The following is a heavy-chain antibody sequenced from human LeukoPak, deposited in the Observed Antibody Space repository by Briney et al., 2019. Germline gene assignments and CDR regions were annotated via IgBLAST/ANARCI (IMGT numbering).Heavy chain of an antibody. V-gene: IGHV1-3*01. Sequence: GASVKVSCKASGYTFTSYAMHWVRQAPGQRLEWMGWINAGNGNTKYSQKFQGRVTITRDTSASTAYMEQSSLRSEDTAVYYCARLSRWLQYLYFDYWGQGTLVTVSS. J-gene: IGHJ4*02. D-gene: IGHD5-24*01. CDR2: INAGNGNT. CDR3: ARLSRWLQYLYFDY. CDR1: GYTFTSYA.